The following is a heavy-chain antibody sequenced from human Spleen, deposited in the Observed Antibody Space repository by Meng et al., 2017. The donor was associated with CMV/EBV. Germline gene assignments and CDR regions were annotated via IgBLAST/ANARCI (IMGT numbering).Heavy chain of an antibody. V-gene: IGHV3-49*04. CDR1: GFTFGDHP. CDR3: TRGGAVALLY. Sequence: GESLKISCRASGFTFGDHPMSWVRQAPGKGLEWVGLIRSKTYGGTTEYAASVKGRFTISRDDSKSIAYLQMNSLKTEDTAVYFCTRGGAVALLYWGQGTVVTVSS. D-gene: IGHD6-19*01. CDR2: IRSKTYGGTT. J-gene: IGHJ4*02.